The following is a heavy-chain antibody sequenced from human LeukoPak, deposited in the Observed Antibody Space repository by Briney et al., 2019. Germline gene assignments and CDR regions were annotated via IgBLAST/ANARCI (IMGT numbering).Heavy chain of an antibody. V-gene: IGHV4-59*08. CDR2: IYYSGST. D-gene: IGHD4-17*01. CDR1: GGSISSSY. CDR3: ARLRDDAFDI. J-gene: IGHJ3*02. Sequence: PSETPSLTCTVSGGSISSSYWSWIRQPPGKGLEWIGYIYYSGSTNYNPSLKSRVTISVDTSKNQFSLKLSSVTAADTAVYYCARLRDDAFDIWGQGTMVTVSS.